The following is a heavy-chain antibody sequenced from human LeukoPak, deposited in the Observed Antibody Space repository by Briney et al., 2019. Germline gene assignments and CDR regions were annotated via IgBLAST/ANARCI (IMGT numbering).Heavy chain of an antibody. J-gene: IGHJ5*02. D-gene: IGHD1-7*01. CDR3: AREGTELELNWFDP. CDR2: IYYSGST. CDR1: GGSISSSSYY. V-gene: IGHV4-39*07. Sequence: SETLSLTCTVSGGSISSSSYYWGWIRQPPGKGLEWIGRIYYSGSTYYNPSLKSRVTISVDTSKNQFSLKLSSVTAADTAVYYRAREGTELELNWFDPWGQGTLVTVSS.